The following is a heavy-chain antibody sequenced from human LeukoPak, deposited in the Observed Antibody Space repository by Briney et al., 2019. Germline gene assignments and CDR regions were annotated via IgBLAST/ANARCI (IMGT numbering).Heavy chain of an antibody. CDR3: AKEGFYCSGGSCYSFYYYYMDV. J-gene: IGHJ6*03. CDR2: ISGSGGST. Sequence: GGPLRLSCAAYGFTFSSYAMSWVRQAPGKGLEWVSAISGSGGSTYYADSVKGRFTISRDNSKNTLYLQMNSLRAEDTAVYYCAKEGFYCSGGSCYSFYYYYMDVWGKGTTVTVSS. CDR1: GFTFSSYA. D-gene: IGHD2-15*01. V-gene: IGHV3-23*01.